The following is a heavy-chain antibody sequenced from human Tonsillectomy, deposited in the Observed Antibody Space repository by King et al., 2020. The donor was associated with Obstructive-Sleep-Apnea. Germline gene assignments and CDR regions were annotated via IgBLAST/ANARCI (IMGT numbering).Heavy chain of an antibody. Sequence: VQLVESGGGVVQPGRSLRLSCAASGFTFSSYAMHWVRQAPGKGLEWVAVISYDGSNKYYADSVKGRFTISRDNCKNTLYLQMNSLRAEDTAVYYCARDRLLVIGFGGAFDIWGQGTMVTVSS. CDR3: ARDRLLVIGFGGAFDI. J-gene: IGHJ3*02. CDR2: ISYDGSNK. CDR1: GFTFSSYA. D-gene: IGHD3-22*01. V-gene: IGHV3-30*04.